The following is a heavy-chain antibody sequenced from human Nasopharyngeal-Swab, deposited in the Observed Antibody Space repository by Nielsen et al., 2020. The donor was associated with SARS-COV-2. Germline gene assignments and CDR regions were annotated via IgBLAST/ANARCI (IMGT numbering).Heavy chain of an antibody. V-gene: IGHV3-30*03. D-gene: IGHD2-15*01. J-gene: IGHJ5*02. Sequence: GGSLRLSCAGSGFTFSSYGMNGVRQAPGKGRERGAVMSNDGNYKFYADYVKGRFTISRDNSKNTLYLQMNSLRAEDTAVYYCARDNGYCSGDACYLGGWLDPWGQGTLVTVSS. CDR3: ARDNGYCSGDACYLGGWLDP. CDR1: GFTFSSYG. CDR2: MSNDGNYK.